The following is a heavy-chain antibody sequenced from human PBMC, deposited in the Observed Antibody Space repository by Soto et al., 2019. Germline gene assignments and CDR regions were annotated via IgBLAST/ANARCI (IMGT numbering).Heavy chain of an antibody. D-gene: IGHD2-8*01. CDR2: ISGSGGST. V-gene: IGHV3-23*01. Sequence: GGSLRLSCAASGFTFSSYAMSWVRQAPGKGLEWVSAISGSGGSTYYADSVKGRFTISRGNSKNTLYLQMNSLRAEDTAVYYCAKDIVLMVYARPDYHGMDVWGQGTTVTVSS. CDR3: AKDIVLMVYARPDYHGMDV. J-gene: IGHJ6*02. CDR1: GFTFSSYA.